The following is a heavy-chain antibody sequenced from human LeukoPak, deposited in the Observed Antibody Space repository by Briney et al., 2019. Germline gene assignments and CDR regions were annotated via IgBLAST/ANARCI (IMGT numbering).Heavy chain of an antibody. Sequence: QTGGSLRLSCAASGFTFSSYGMHWVRQAPGKGLEWVAVIWYDGSNKYYADSVKGRFTISRDNSKNTLYLQMNSLRAEDTAVYYCTRDWELYSSSWPDYWGQGTLVTVSS. CDR2: IWYDGSNK. CDR1: GFTFSSYG. D-gene: IGHD6-13*01. V-gene: IGHV3-33*01. CDR3: TRDWELYSSSWPDY. J-gene: IGHJ4*02.